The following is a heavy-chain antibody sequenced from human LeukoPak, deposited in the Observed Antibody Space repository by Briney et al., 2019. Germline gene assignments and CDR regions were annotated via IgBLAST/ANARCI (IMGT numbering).Heavy chain of an antibody. V-gene: IGHV3-74*01. CDR1: GLTFSSYW. J-gene: IGHJ4*02. CDR2: INSDGSST. D-gene: IGHD1-7*01. CDR3: ARDRTTLGY. Sequence: VGCLRLSCAASGLTFSSYWMHWVRQVPGKGLVWVSRINSDGSSTSYADSVKGRFTLSRDNAKNTLYLQMNSLRADDTAVYYCARDRTTLGYWGQGTLVTVS.